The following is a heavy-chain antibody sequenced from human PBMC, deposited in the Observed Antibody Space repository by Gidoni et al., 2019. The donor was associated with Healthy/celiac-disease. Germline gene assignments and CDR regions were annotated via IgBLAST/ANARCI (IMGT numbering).Heavy chain of an antibody. Sequence: EVQLLESGGGLVQPARSLRLSCAPSGFTFSSYAMSWVRQAPGKGLEWVSAISGSGGSTYYADSVKGRFTISRDNSKNTLYLQMNSLRAEDTAVYYCAKLLAMVRGVISYWGQGTLVTVSS. V-gene: IGHV3-23*01. CDR1: GFTFSSYA. CDR3: AKLLAMVRGVISY. CDR2: ISGSGGST. D-gene: IGHD3-10*01. J-gene: IGHJ4*02.